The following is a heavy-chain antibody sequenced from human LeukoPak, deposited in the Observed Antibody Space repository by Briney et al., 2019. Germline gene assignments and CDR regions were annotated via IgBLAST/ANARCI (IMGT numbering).Heavy chain of an antibody. J-gene: IGHJ4*02. CDR2: IYPGDSDT. D-gene: IGHD2-15*01. CDR3: ARRGSPGLWIAY. Sequence: GESLKISCKASGYSFTGYWIGWVRQMPGKGLEWVGVIYPGDSDTRYSPSFQGQVTISADKSISTTYLQWSSLKASDTAMYYCARRGSPGLWIAYWGQGTLVTVSS. CDR1: GYSFTGYW. V-gene: IGHV5-51*01.